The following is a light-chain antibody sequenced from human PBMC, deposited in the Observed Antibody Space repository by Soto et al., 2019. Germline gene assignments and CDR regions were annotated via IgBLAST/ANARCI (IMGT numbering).Light chain of an antibody. J-gene: IGKJ1*01. CDR3: LQRGDWPPLT. V-gene: IGKV3-11*01. CDR1: QSVGSS. Sequence: EIVLTQSPATLSLSLGERATLSCRASQSVGSSLAWYQQKPGQAPRLLIYDASNRATGIPARFSGSGSGTDFTLTISSLESEDFAVYYCLQRGDWPPLTFGQGTKVEIK. CDR2: DAS.